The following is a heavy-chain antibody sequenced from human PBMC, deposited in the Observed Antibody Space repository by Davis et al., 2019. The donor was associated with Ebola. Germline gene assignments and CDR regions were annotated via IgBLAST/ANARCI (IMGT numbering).Heavy chain of an antibody. J-gene: IGHJ5*02. V-gene: IGHV3-7*01. Sequence: PGGSLRLSCAASGFTFSSHWMSWVRQAPGKGLEWVANIKQDESEKYYVDSVKGRFTISRDNAKNSLYLQMNSLRAEDTAVYYCARVVVRITIFGVATGGGWFDPWGQGTLVTVSS. CDR3: ARVVVRITIFGVATGGGWFDP. CDR2: IKQDESEK. D-gene: IGHD3-3*01. CDR1: GFTFSSHW.